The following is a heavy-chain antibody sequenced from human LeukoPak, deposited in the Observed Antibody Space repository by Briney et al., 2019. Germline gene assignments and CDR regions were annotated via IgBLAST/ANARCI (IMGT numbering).Heavy chain of an antibody. CDR1: GFTFTNAW. D-gene: IGHD3-22*01. CDR2: CKSKSDGGTI. CDR3: ARDDRFDGSGHYTAFDV. Sequence: GGSLRLSCSASGFTFTNAWMGWVRQAPGRGLEWVGRCKSKSDGGTIDYAAPVKGRFAISRDDSKHTLSLQMNSLKTEDTAVYYCARDDRFDGSGHYTAFDVWGQGTMVTVSS. J-gene: IGHJ3*01. V-gene: IGHV3-15*01.